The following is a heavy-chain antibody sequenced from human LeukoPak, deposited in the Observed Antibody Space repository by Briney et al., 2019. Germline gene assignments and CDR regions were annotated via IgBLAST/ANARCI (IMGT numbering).Heavy chain of an antibody. CDR2: ISGNCGNT. CDR3: AKDRYYYDSSGYYAPDAFDI. D-gene: IGHD3-22*01. Sequence: GGSLRLSCAASGFTFNSYAMSWVRQAPGKGLEWGSAISGNCGNTHYADSPEGRLTIPRHNSKNTLYLQMNTQSAEDTAVYYCAKDRYYYDSSGYYAPDAFDIWGEGTMVTVSS. V-gene: IGHV3-23*01. CDR1: GFTFNSYA. J-gene: IGHJ3*02.